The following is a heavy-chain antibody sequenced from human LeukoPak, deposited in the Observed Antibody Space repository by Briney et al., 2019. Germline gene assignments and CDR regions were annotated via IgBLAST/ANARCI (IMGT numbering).Heavy chain of an antibody. CDR2: IYNGVPT. CDR1: GASISRFY. V-gene: IGHV4-4*09. CDR3: VQSTGWPGFDY. Sequence: PSETLSLICTAAGASISRFYWSWVRQPPGKGLEWIGNIYNGVPTFFNPSLHSRVTLSVDTSKTQFSLQLASVTAADTAIYYFVQSTGWPGFDYWGQGILVSVSS. D-gene: IGHD6-19*01. J-gene: IGHJ4*02.